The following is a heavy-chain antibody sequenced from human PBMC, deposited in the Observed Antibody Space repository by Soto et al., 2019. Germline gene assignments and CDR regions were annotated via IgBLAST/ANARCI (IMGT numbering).Heavy chain of an antibody. V-gene: IGHV3-7*01. Sequence: EVQLVESGGGLVQPGGSLRLSCVDSGFTFSSYWMSWVRQAPVTGLEWVGNIKQDGSEESYVDSVKGRFTISRANAKNSMYLQMNSLRVEDTAVYYCARIAASGRGWDVWGQGTTVVVSS. CDR1: GFTFSSYW. D-gene: IGHD6-13*01. CDR2: IKQDGSEE. CDR3: ARIAASGRGWDV. J-gene: IGHJ6*02.